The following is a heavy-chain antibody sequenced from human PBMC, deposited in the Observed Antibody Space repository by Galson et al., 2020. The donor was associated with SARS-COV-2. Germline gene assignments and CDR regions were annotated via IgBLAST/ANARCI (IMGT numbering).Heavy chain of an antibody. V-gene: IGHV3-21*06. CDR2: ITSSSTYT. CDR3: ARPATVVSPAFYYYGLDG. D-gene: IGHD2-2*01. J-gene: IGHJ6*02. CDR1: GFSFSNYS. Sequence: KIGESLKISCAAPGFSFSNYSMNWVRQAPGKGLEWVSLITSSSTYTYYAASVKGRFTISRDNARNSLYLQMNSLRAEDTAVYFCARPATVVSPAFYYYGLDGWGQGTTVTVAS.